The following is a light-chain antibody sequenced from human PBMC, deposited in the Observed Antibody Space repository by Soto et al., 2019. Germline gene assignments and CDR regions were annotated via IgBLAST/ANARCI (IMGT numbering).Light chain of an antibody. J-gene: IGLJ3*02. CDR3: QTWSTDIRV. V-gene: IGLV4-69*01. Sequence: QSVLTQPPSASASLGASVKLTCTLSSGHNSYAIAWHQQQPEKGPRYLMKLNSDGSHSKGDGIPDRISGSSSGAERYLTISSLQSEDEDDYYCQTWSTDIRVFGGGTKLTVL. CDR2: LNSDGSH. CDR1: SGHNSYA.